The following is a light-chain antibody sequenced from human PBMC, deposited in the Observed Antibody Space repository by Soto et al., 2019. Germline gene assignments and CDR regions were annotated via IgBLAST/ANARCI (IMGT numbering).Light chain of an antibody. J-gene: IGKJ2*03. CDR3: QQYGSSPLYS. CDR1: QSVTSNY. V-gene: IGKV3-20*01. CDR2: GAS. Sequence: EIVLTQSPGTLSLSPGERATLSCRASQSVTSNYLAWYQQRPGQAPRLLIYGASSRATGIPDRFSGSGSGTEFTLTISRLGPEDFAVYYCQQYGSSPLYSFGQGTKLEIK.